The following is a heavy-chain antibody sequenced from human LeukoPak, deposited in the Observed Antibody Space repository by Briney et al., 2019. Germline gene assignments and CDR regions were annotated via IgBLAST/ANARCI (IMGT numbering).Heavy chain of an antibody. CDR2: ISSSSSYI. Sequence: TGGSLRLSCAASGFTFSSYSMNWVRQAPGKGLEWVSSISSSSSYIYYADSVKGRFTISRDNAKNSLYLQMNSLRAEDTAVYYCAKDRCSNGIGCYYYYMDVWGKGTTVTISS. D-gene: IGHD2-8*01. CDR1: GFTFSSYS. J-gene: IGHJ6*03. V-gene: IGHV3-21*01. CDR3: AKDRCSNGIGCYYYYMDV.